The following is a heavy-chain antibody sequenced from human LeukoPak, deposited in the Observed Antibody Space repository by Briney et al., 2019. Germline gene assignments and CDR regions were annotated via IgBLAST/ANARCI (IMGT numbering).Heavy chain of an antibody. CDR2: IYYSGST. J-gene: IGHJ4*02. CDR1: GGSISSYY. Sequence: SETLSLTCTVSGGSISSYYWSWIRQPPGKGLERIGYIYYSGSTNYNPSLKSRVTISVDTSKNQFSLKLSSVTAADTAVYYCATRSPGIVGAAIDYWGQGTLVTVSS. CDR3: ATRSPGIVGAAIDY. D-gene: IGHD1-26*01. V-gene: IGHV4-59*01.